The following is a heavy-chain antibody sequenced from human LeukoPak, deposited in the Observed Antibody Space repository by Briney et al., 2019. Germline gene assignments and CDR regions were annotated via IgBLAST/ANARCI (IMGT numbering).Heavy chain of an antibody. Sequence: ASVKVSCKASGYTFTSYGISWVRQAPGQGQEGMGWISAYNGNTNYAQKLQGRVTMTTDTSTSTAYMELRSLRSDDTAVYYCARDHGGSYGGAFDIWGQGTMVTVSS. J-gene: IGHJ3*02. V-gene: IGHV1-18*01. D-gene: IGHD1-26*01. CDR1: GYTFTSYG. CDR3: ARDHGGSYGGAFDI. CDR2: ISAYNGNT.